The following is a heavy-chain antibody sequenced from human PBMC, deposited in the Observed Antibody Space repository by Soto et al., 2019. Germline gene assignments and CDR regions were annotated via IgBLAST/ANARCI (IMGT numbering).Heavy chain of an antibody. Sequence: LRLSCAASGFTFSSYAMSWVRQAPGKGLEWVSAISGSGGSTYYADSVKGRFTISRDNSKNTLYLQMNSLRAEDAAVYYCAKVPAAYEPTFDYWGQGTLVTVSS. V-gene: IGHV3-23*01. CDR3: AKVPAAYEPTFDY. CDR2: ISGSGGST. J-gene: IGHJ4*02. CDR1: GFTFSSYA. D-gene: IGHD5-12*01.